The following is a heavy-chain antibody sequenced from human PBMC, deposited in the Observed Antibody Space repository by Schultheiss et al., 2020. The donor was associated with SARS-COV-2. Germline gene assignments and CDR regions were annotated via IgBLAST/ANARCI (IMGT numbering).Heavy chain of an antibody. J-gene: IGHJ6*02. D-gene: IGHD3-3*01. CDR2: FDPEDGET. V-gene: IGHV1-24*01. CDR1: GYTLTELS. Sequence: ASVKVSCKVSGYTLTELSMHWVRQAPGKGLEWMGGFDPEDGETIYAQKFQGRVTMTEDTSTDTAYMELSSLRSDDTAVYYCARVVTYYDFWSGYPTSIRDYYYYGMDVWGQGTTVTVSS. CDR3: ARVVTYYDFWSGYPTSIRDYYYYGMDV.